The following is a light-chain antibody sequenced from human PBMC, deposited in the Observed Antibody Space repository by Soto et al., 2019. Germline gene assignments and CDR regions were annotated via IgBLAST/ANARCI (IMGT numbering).Light chain of an antibody. CDR3: QQYGSSPELT. CDR1: QSVANDQ. V-gene: IGKV3-20*01. J-gene: IGKJ4*01. CDR2: GAS. Sequence: EIVLTQSPGTRSLSPVERATLSCRASQSVANDQFSWFRQKPGQAPRLLIYGASSRATGIPDRFSGSGSATDFTPTISRLEPEDFVVYYWQQYGSSPELTFGGGTKVDNK.